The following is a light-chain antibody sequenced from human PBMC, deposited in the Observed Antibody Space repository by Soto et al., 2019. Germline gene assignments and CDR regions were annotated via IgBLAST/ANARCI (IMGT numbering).Light chain of an antibody. J-gene: IGKJ1*01. CDR3: LQALQATWT. CDR1: QSLLHSNGYNY. Sequence: DIVMTQSPLSLPVTTGEPASISCRSSQSLLHSNGYNYLDWYLQKPGRSPQLLNYLGSNRASGVSDRFSGSGSGTDFTMKISRVEAEDVGVYYCLQALQATWTFGQGTKVE. CDR2: LGS. V-gene: IGKV2-28*01.